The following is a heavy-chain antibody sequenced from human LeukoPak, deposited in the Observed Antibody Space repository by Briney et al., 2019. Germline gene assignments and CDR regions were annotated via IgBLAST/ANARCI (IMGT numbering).Heavy chain of an antibody. CDR1: GFTFSSYA. CDR3: AKDLGSSWLFDY. Sequence: GGSLRLSCAASGFTFSSYAMSWVRQAPGKGLEWVSAISGRGGSTYYADSVKGRFTISRDNSKNTLYLQMNSLRAEDTAVYYCAKDLGSSWLFDYWGQGTLVTVSS. D-gene: IGHD6-13*01. CDR2: ISGRGGST. V-gene: IGHV3-23*01. J-gene: IGHJ4*02.